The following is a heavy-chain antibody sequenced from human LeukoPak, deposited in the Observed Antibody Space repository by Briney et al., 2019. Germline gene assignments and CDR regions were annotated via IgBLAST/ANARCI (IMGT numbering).Heavy chain of an antibody. CDR3: ARGLVTGYDFWSGYYRQLDY. J-gene: IGHJ4*02. CDR1: GGSVSSGSYY. V-gene: IGHV4-61*01. CDR2: IYYSGST. Sequence: SETLSLTCTVSGGSVSSGSYYWSWIRQPPGKGLEWIGYIYYSGSTNYNPSLKSRVTISVDTSKNQFSLKLSSVTAADTAVYYCARGLVTGYDFWSGYYRQLDYWGQGTLVTVSS. D-gene: IGHD3-3*01.